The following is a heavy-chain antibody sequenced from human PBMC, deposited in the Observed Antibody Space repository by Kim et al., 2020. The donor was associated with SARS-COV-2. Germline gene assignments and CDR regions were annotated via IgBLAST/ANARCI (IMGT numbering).Heavy chain of an antibody. J-gene: IGHJ2*01. D-gene: IGHD5-18*01. CDR1: VGSFSGYH. Sequence: SETLSLTCGVFVGSFSGYHWSWIRQPPGKGLEWIGEINDRGDTKYNPSLESRVTISLDTSENQLSLKLTSVTAADTAEYHCAREGSRWYSYGTYYWYVD. V-gene: IGHV4-34*01. CDR3: AREGSRWYSYGTYYWYVD. CDR2: INDRGDT.